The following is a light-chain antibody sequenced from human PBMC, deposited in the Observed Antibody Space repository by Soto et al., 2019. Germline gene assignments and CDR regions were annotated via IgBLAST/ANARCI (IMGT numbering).Light chain of an antibody. Sequence: DIQMTQSPSSLSASVGDRVTITCQASQDISNYLNWYQQKPGKAPKLLIYDASNLETGVPSRFSVSGSGTDFTFTISSLQPEDIATYYCQQYDKLPPYTFGQGTKLEIK. CDR1: QDISNY. J-gene: IGKJ2*01. CDR3: QQYDKLPPYT. V-gene: IGKV1-33*01. CDR2: DAS.